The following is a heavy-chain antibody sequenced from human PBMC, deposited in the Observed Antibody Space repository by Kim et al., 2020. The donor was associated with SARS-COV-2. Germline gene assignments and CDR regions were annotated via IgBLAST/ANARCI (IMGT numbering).Heavy chain of an antibody. CDR2: INPNSGGT. Sequence: ASVKVSCKASGYTFTGYYMHWVRQAPGQGLEWMGWINPNSGGTNYAQKFQGRVTMTRDTSISTAYMELSRLRSDDTAVYYCAREHRATGRRGAARILNWFDPWGQGTLVTVSS. CDR3: AREHRATGRRGAARILNWFDP. D-gene: IGHD6-6*01. CDR1: GYTFTGYY. J-gene: IGHJ5*02. V-gene: IGHV1-2*02.